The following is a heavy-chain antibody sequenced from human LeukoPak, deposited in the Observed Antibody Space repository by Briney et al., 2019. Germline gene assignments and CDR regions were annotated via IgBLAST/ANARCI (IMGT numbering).Heavy chain of an antibody. J-gene: IGHJ5*02. CDR1: GGSISSGGYY. D-gene: IGHD3-10*01. Sequence: PSETLSITCTVSGGSISSGGYYWSWIRQHPGKGLEWIGYIYYSGSTYYNPSLKSRVTISVDTSKNQFSLKLSSVTAADTAVYYCARVLLWFGELFRWFDPWGQGTLVTVSS. CDR3: ARVLLWFGELFRWFDP. CDR2: IYYSGST. V-gene: IGHV4-31*03.